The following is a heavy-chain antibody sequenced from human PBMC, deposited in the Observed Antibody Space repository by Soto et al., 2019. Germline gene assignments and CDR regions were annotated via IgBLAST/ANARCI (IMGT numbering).Heavy chain of an antibody. CDR1: GFNFITFS. D-gene: IGHD1-20*01. CDR2: ISASSSSI. V-gene: IGHV3-21*01. CDR3: VRDAYNRDAFDI. J-gene: IGHJ3*02. Sequence: DVQLVESGGGLVKPGGSLRLSCAASGFNFITFSMNWVRQAPGKGLEWVSSISASSSSIYYAESVKDRFTVSRDNAKNSLSLQMNSLTAEDTALYYCVRDAYNRDAFDIWGQGTTVTVSS.